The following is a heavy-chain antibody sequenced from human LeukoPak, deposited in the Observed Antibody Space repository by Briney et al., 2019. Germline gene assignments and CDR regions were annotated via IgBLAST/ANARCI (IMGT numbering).Heavy chain of an antibody. Sequence: GGSLRLSCVASGFTFTDHYMSWVRQAPGKGLEWVSYISSTGSTIYYADSVKGRFTISRDNAKNSLYLQMNSLRAEDTAVYYCARGGGGGYCTSISCYPFDYWGQGILVTVSS. D-gene: IGHD2-2*01. CDR1: GFTFTDHY. CDR3: ARGGGGGYCTSISCYPFDY. CDR2: ISSTGSTI. J-gene: IGHJ4*02. V-gene: IGHV3-11*04.